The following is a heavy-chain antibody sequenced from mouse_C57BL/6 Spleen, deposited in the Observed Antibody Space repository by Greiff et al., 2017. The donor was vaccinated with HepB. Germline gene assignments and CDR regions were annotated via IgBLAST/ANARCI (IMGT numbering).Heavy chain of an antibody. V-gene: IGHV10-1*01. CDR1: GFSFNTYA. D-gene: IGHD2-3*01. Sequence: EVQLVESGGGLVQPKGSLKLSCAASGFSFNTYAMNWVRQAPGKGLEWVARIRSKSNNYATYYADSVKDRFTISRDDSESMLYLQMNNLKTEDTAMYYCVSDGYYVGFDYWGQGTTLTVSS. CDR2: IRSKSNNYAT. CDR3: VSDGYYVGFDY. J-gene: IGHJ2*01.